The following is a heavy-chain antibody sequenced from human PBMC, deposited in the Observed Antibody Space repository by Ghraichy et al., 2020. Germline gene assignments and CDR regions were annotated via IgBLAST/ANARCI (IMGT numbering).Heavy chain of an antibody. Sequence: SETLSLTCAVYGGSFSGYYWSWIRQPPGKGLEWIGEINHSGSTNYNPSLKSRVTISVDTSKNQFSLKLSSVTAADTAVYYCARGATSGSYHIHDAFDIWGQGTMVTVSS. J-gene: IGHJ3*02. CDR2: INHSGST. V-gene: IGHV4-34*01. D-gene: IGHD1-26*01. CDR1: GGSFSGYY. CDR3: ARGATSGSYHIHDAFDI.